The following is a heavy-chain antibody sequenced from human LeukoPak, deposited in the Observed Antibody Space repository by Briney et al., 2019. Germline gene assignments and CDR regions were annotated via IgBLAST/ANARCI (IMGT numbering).Heavy chain of an antibody. CDR3: ARVDYDIKKVAFDY. Sequence: PSETLSLTCTVSGGSISSYYWSWIRQPPGKGLEWIGYIYYSGSTNYNPSLKSRVTISVDTSKNQFSLKLSSVTAADTAVYYCARVDYDIKKVAFDYWGQGTLVTVSS. CDR1: GGSISSYY. D-gene: IGHD3-9*01. CDR2: IYYSGST. J-gene: IGHJ4*02. V-gene: IGHV4-59*01.